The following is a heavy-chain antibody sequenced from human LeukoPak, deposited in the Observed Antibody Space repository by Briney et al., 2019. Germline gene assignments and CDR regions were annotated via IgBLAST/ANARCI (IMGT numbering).Heavy chain of an antibody. CDR3: ARNLPAANY. Sequence: GGSLRLSCAASGFTFSNYAMHWVRQAPGKGLEWVTLISSDGNNKYYADSVKGRFTISRDNAKNSLYLQMSSLRAEDTAVYYCARNLPAANYWGQGTLVTVSS. V-gene: IGHV3-30-3*01. D-gene: IGHD2-2*01. CDR1: GFTFSNYA. CDR2: ISSDGNNK. J-gene: IGHJ4*02.